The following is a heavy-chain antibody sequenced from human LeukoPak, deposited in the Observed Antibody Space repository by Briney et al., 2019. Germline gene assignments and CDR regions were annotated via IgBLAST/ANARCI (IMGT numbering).Heavy chain of an antibody. CDR3: ARNSGTSMEFAY. CDR1: GFTFERYG. V-gene: IGHV3-23*01. CDR2: ISGNGQNT. J-gene: IGHJ4*02. D-gene: IGHD1-7*01. Sequence: GGTLRLSCAASGFTFERYGMSWVRQAPGKGLEWVSSISGNGQNTYYADPVKGRFTLFRDSSNHTVVLQMNSLRAEDTAVYYCARNSGTSMEFAYWGQGTLVTVSS.